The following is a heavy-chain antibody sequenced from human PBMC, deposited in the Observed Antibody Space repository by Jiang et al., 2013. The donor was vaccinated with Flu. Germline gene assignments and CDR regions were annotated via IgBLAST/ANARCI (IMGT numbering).Heavy chain of an antibody. Sequence: SRINTDGSVTTYAESVKGRFTISRDNAKNTLHLQMNSLRAEDTAVYFCASGGPDYSISKWGQGTLVTVSS. CDR3: ASGGPDYSISK. CDR2: INTDGSVT. D-gene: IGHD6-6*01. V-gene: IGHV3-74*01. J-gene: IGHJ4*02.